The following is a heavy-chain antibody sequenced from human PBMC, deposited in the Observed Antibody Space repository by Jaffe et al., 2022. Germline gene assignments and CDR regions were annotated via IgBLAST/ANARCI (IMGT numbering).Heavy chain of an antibody. V-gene: IGHV5-51*03. CDR2: IYPGDSDT. CDR1: GYSFTSYW. CDR3: VRPLGYCSGGSCYKHYYMDV. D-gene: IGHD2-15*01. J-gene: IGHJ6*03. Sequence: EVQLVQSGAEVKKPGESLKISCKGSGYSFTSYWIGWVRQMPGKGLEWMGIIYPGDSDTRYSPSFQGQVTISADKSISTAYLQWSSLKASDTAMYYCVRPLGYCSGGSCYKHYYMDVWGKGTTVTVSS.